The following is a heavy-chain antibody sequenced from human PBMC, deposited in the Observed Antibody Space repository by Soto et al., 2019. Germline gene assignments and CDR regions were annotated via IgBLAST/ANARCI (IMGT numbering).Heavy chain of an antibody. CDR1: GGSISSYY. V-gene: IGHV4-59*08. CDR3: ARLRVAGTFYYGMDV. D-gene: IGHD6-19*01. Sequence: SETLSLTCTVSGGSISSYYWSWILQPPGKGLEWIGYIYYSGSTNYNPSLKSRVTISVDTSKNQFSLKLSSVTAADTAVYYCARLRVAGTFYYGMDVWGQGTTVTVSS. CDR2: IYYSGST. J-gene: IGHJ6*02.